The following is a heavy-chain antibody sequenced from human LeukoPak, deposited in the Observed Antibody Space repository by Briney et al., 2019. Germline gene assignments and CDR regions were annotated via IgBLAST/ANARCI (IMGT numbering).Heavy chain of an antibody. CDR3: ARWGDATGYLDY. V-gene: IGHV3-53*01. D-gene: IGHD3-10*01. Sequence: PGGSLRLSCAASGFTFSSTYMTWVRQAPGKGLEWVAVTYSVGSTYYADSVKGRFTISRDYSKNTLYLQMNTLRAEDTAVYYCARWGDATGYLDYWGQGTLVTVSS. J-gene: IGHJ4*02. CDR1: GFTFSSTY. CDR2: TYSVGST.